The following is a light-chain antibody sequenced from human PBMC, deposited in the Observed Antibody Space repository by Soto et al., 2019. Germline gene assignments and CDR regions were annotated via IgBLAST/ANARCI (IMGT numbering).Light chain of an antibody. CDR1: QGISTY. J-gene: IGKJ2*01. Sequence: DIQMTQSPSSLSASVGDRVTITCRASQGISTYLAWYQQKSGEPPKLLIYAASTLQSGVPSRFSGSGSGTDFTLTISSPQPEDVATYYCQKYDSALYTFGQGTKVDIK. CDR3: QKYDSALYT. CDR2: AAS. V-gene: IGKV1-27*01.